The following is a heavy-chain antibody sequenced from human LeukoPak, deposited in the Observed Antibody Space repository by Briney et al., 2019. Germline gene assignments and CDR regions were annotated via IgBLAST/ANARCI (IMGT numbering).Heavy chain of an antibody. V-gene: IGHV4-59*01. J-gene: IGHJ4*02. CDR3: ARDGIYQGHRYFDY. CDR1: GGSISSYY. D-gene: IGHD3-16*02. CDR2: IYYSGST. Sequence: PSETLSLTCTVSGGSISSYYWSWIRQPPGKGLEWIGYIYYSGSTNCNPSLKSRVTISVDTSKNQLSLKLSSVTAADTAVYYCARDGIYQGHRYFDYWGQGTLVTVSS.